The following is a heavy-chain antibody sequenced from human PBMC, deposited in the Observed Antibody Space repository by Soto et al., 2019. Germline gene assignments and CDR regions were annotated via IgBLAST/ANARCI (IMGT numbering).Heavy chain of an antibody. CDR2: ISYDGSNK. D-gene: IGHD5-18*01. J-gene: IGHJ4*02. CDR3: KRGRIQLWFFWSGAGY. CDR1: GFTFSSYA. Sequence: QVRLVESGGGVVQPGRSLRLSSAASGFTFSSYAMHRFRQAPGKGLERVAVISYDGSNKYYADSVKGRFTISRDNSKNTLDPQLNSLRAEDTAVSYCKRGRIQLWFFWSGAGYWGQGTLVTVSS. V-gene: IGHV3-30-3*01.